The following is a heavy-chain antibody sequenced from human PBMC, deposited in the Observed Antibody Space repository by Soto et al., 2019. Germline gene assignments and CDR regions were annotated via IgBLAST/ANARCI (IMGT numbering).Heavy chain of an antibody. CDR3: AKVPSQYIWGSYLRYYDY. Sequence: EVQILESGGGLVQPGGSLRLSCEASGFTFSNYAMTWVRQAQGRGLEWVSAVSANGDYAYYADSVKDRFTISRDNSKNTLYLQMDSLRAEDTAVYYCAKVPSQYIWGSYLRYYDYWGQGTLVTVSS. CDR2: VSANGDYA. D-gene: IGHD3-16*02. J-gene: IGHJ4*02. V-gene: IGHV3-23*01. CDR1: GFTFSNYA.